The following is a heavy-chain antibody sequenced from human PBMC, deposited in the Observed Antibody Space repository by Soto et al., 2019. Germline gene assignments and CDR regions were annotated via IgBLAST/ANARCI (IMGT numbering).Heavy chain of an antibody. J-gene: IGHJ6*02. CDR2: IYYSGST. CDR1: GGSISSGGYY. Sequence: QVQLQESGPGLVKPSQTLSLTCTVSGGSISSGGYYWSWIRQHPGKGLEWIGYIYYSGSTYYNPSLKSRVNISVDTSKNQFSLKLSSVTAADTAVYYCAVIGYCSSTSCYDEDYYYYGMDVWGQGTTVTVSS. CDR3: AVIGYCSSTSCYDEDYYYYGMDV. V-gene: IGHV4-31*03. D-gene: IGHD2-2*01.